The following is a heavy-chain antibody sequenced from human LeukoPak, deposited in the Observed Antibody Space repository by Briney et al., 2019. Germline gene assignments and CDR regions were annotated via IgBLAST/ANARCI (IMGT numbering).Heavy chain of an antibody. V-gene: IGHV4-34*01. Sequence: MASETLSLTCAVYGGSFSGYYWSWIRQPPGKGLEWIGEINHSGSTNYIPSLKSRVTISVDTSKNQFSPKLSSVTAADTAVYYCARTGIAGFDYWGQGTLVTVSS. CDR1: GGSFSGYY. CDR3: ARTGIAGFDY. CDR2: INHSGST. J-gene: IGHJ4*02. D-gene: IGHD6-13*01.